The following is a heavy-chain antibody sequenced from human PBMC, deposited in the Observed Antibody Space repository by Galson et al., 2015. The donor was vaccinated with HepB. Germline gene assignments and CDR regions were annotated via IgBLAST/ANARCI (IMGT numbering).Heavy chain of an antibody. CDR2: IQPSGIT. V-gene: IGHV4-34*01. D-gene: IGHD4-23*01. CDR1: GGSFSGYY. Sequence: LSLTCAVYGGSFSGYYGTWVRQSPGQGLEWIGEIQPSGITYYNPSLKSRVTISMDTSNNQLSLNVNSVTAADTAIYYCARGADNSKIGYWGQGALVTVSS. J-gene: IGHJ4*02. CDR3: ARGADNSKIGY.